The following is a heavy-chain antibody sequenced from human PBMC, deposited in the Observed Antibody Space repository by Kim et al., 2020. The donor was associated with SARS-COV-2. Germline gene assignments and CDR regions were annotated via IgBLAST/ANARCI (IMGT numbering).Heavy chain of an antibody. CDR3: VKEGSYDILTGYDY. Sequence: DSVKGRFTISRDNSKNTLYLQMSSLRAEDTAVYYCVKEGSYDILTGYDYWGQGTLVTVSS. V-gene: IGHV3-64D*09. D-gene: IGHD3-9*01. J-gene: IGHJ4*02.